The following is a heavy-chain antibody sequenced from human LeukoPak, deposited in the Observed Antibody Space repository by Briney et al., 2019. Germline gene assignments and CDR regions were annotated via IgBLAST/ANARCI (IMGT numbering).Heavy chain of an antibody. D-gene: IGHD5-12*01. CDR2: IYYSGST. V-gene: IGHV4-59*01. CDR3: ARSGRGYSGYDWSYYYMDV. CDR1: GGSISSYY. J-gene: IGHJ6*03. Sequence: PSETLSLTCTVSGGSISSYYWSWIRQPPGKGLEWIGYIYYSGSTNYNPSLKSRVTISVDTSKNQFSLKLSSVTAADTAVYYCARSGRGYSGYDWSYYYMDVWGKGTTDTVSS.